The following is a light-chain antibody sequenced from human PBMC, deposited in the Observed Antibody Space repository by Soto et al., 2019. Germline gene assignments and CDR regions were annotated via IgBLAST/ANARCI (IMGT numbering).Light chain of an antibody. Sequence: DIVMTQSPLSLPVTPGEPASISCRSSQSLLHSNGYNYLDWYLQKPGQSPQLLIYLGSNRASGVXDXYSGSGSGTDFTLKISRVEAEDVGVYYCMQALQTQWTFGQGTKVEIK. CDR3: MQALQTQWT. CDR1: QSLLHSNGYNY. CDR2: LGS. V-gene: IGKV2-28*01. J-gene: IGKJ1*01.